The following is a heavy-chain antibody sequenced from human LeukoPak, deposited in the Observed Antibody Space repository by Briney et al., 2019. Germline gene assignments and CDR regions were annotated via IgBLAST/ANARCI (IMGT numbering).Heavy chain of an antibody. CDR1: GGSISSGGYY. J-gene: IGHJ6*02. CDR2: IYYSGST. CDR3: ARVVVAATPIERYYYYYYGMDV. D-gene: IGHD2-15*01. Sequence: SETLSLTCTVSGGSISSGGYYWSWIRQHPGKGLEWIGYIYYSGSTYYNPSLKSRVTISVDTSKNQFSLKLSSVTAADTAVYYCARVVVAATPIERYYYYYYGMDVWGQETTVTVSS. V-gene: IGHV4-31*03.